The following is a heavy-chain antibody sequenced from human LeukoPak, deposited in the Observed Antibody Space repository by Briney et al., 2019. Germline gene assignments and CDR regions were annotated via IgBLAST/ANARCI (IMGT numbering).Heavy chain of an antibody. CDR3: AKDRVYSYGYEAYYYYGMDV. CDR1: GFTFDDYA. V-gene: IGHV3-9*01. CDR2: ISWNSGSI. Sequence: GRSLRLSCAASGFTFDDYAMHWVRQAPGKGLEWVSGISWNSGSIGYADSVKGRFTISRDNSKNTLYLQMNSLRAEDTAVYYCAKDRVYSYGYEAYYYYGMDVWGQGTTVTVSS. J-gene: IGHJ6*02. D-gene: IGHD5-18*01.